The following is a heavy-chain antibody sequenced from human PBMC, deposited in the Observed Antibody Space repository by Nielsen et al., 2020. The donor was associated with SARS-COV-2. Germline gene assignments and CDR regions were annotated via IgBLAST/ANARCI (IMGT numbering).Heavy chain of an antibody. CDR2: INPNSGGT. Sequence: WVRQAPGQGLEWMGRINPNSGGTNYAQKFQGRVTMTRDTSISTAYMELSRLRSDDTAVYYCARGDIVVVPAYYYYGMDVWGQGTTVTVSS. J-gene: IGHJ6*02. V-gene: IGHV1-2*06. CDR3: ARGDIVVVPAYYYYGMDV. D-gene: IGHD2-2*01.